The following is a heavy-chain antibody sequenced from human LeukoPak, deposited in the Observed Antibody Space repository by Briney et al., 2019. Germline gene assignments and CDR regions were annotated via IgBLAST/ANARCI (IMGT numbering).Heavy chain of an antibody. J-gene: IGHJ4*02. V-gene: IGHV4-34*01. Sequence: SETLSLTCAVYGGSFSGYYWSWIRQPPGKGLEWIGEINHSGSTNYNPSLKSRVTISVDTSKNQFPLKLSSVTAADTAVYYCARAPRVEYQLLFVVYFDYWGQGTLVTVSS. CDR1: GGSFSGYY. D-gene: IGHD2-2*01. CDR3: ARAPRVEYQLLFVVYFDY. CDR2: INHSGST.